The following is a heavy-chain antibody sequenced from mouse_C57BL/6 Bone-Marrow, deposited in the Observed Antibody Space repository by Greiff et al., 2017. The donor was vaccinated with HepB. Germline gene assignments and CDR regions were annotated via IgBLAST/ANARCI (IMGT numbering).Heavy chain of an antibody. CDR1: GFSFNTYA. CDR2: IRSKSNNYAT. Sequence: EVKLVESGGGLVQPKGSLKLSCAASGFSFNTYAMNWVRQAPGKGLEWVARIRSKSNNYATYYADSVKDRFTISRDDSESMLYLQMNNLKTEDTAMYYCVRHTPHYYGSSYGYFDVWGTGTTVTVSS. J-gene: IGHJ1*03. D-gene: IGHD1-1*01. CDR3: VRHTPHYYGSSYGYFDV. V-gene: IGHV10-1*01.